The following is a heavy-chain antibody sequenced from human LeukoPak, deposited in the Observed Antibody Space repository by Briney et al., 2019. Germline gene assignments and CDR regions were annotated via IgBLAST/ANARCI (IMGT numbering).Heavy chain of an antibody. CDR3: ARDTTVTTLHYYYMDV. Sequence: PGGSLRLSCAVSGFTFSSYIMNWVRQAPGKGLEWVSSIISSSSYIYYADSVKGRFTISRDNAKNSLYLQMNSLRAEDTAVYYCARDTTVTTLHYYYMDVWGKGTTVTVSS. D-gene: IGHD4-17*01. J-gene: IGHJ6*03. V-gene: IGHV3-21*01. CDR1: GFTFSSYI. CDR2: IISSSSYI.